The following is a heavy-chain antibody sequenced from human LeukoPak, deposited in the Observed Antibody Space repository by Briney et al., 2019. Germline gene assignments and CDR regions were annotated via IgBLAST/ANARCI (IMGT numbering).Heavy chain of an antibody. CDR2: INWNGGST. D-gene: IGHD6-19*01. CDR1: GFTFDDYG. V-gene: IGHV3-20*01. J-gene: IGHJ3*02. Sequence: PGGSLRLSCAASGFTFDDYGMSWVRQAPGKGLEWVSGINWNGGSTGYADSVKGRFTISRDNAKNSLYLQMDSLRAEDTALYHCARPRAVEDAFDIWGQGTMVTVSS. CDR3: ARPRAVEDAFDI.